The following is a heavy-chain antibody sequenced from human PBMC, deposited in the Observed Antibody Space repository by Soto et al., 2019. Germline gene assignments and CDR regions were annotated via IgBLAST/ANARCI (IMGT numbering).Heavy chain of an antibody. D-gene: IGHD2-8*02. CDR3: AATGGHYFGLDV. V-gene: IGHV1-18*01. Sequence: QVQLLQSGGEVKKPGASVKVSCNSSDHTFTYYGINWVRRAPGQGLEWMGWISGYSGNTKYAQKFQDRGTMSADTSTRTADMGMRSLTSDDTAVYFCAATGGHYFGLDVWGQGTTVTVSS. CDR1: DHTFTYYG. J-gene: IGHJ6*02. CDR2: ISGYSGNT.